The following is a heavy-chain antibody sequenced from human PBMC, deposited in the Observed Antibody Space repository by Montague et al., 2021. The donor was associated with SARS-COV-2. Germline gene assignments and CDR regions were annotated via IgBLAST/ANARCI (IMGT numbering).Heavy chain of an antibody. J-gene: IGHJ4*02. CDR1: GGSISSGSYY. CDR2: IHSSGTT. D-gene: IGHD6-25*01. V-gene: IGHV4-39*01. CDR3: ARRLGGSGWLDY. Sequence: SETLSLTCTVAGGSISSGSYYWGWFRQPPGKGLEWIGNIHSSGTTYYKSRVTISVDTSKNQFSLKMTSVTAADTAVYCCARRLGGSGWLDYWGQGTLVTVSS.